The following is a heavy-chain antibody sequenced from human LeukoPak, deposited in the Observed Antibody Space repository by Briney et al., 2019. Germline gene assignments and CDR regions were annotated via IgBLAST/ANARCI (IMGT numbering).Heavy chain of an antibody. J-gene: IGHJ5*02. CDR3: ATHSTVTTVNWFDP. D-gene: IGHD4-17*01. CDR2: INPNSGGT. CDR1: GYTFTGYY. V-gene: IGHV1-2*02. Sequence: ASVKVSCKASGYTFTGYYMHWVRQAPGQGLEWMGWINPNSGGTNYAQKFQGRVTMTRDTSISTAYMELSRLRSDDTAVYYCATHSTVTTVNWFDPWGQGTLVTVSS.